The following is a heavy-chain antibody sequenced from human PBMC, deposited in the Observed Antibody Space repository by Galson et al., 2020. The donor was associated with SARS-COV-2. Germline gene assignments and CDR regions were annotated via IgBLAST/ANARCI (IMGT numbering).Heavy chain of an antibody. CDR1: GDSITSNIYY. CDR2: IYYSGST. Sequence: ASETLSLTCTVSGDSITSNIYYWGWIRQPPGKGLEWIGSIYYSGSTYFNPSLMSRVTISIDTSKNQFSLKVRSVTAADTAVYFCARTYSSSWSEVGYFQNWGQGTLVTVSA. J-gene: IGHJ1*01. D-gene: IGHD6-13*01. CDR3: ARTYSSSWSEVGYFQN. V-gene: IGHV4-39*07.